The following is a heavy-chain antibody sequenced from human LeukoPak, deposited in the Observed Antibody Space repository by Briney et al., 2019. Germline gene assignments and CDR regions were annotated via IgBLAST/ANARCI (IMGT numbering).Heavy chain of an antibody. V-gene: IGHV3-21*04. CDR3: AKAWRSAQLSFDY. CDR1: GFTFSSYS. J-gene: IGHJ4*02. CDR2: ISSSSYI. D-gene: IGHD2-2*01. Sequence: GGSLRLSCAASGFTFSSYSMNWVRQAPGKGLEWVSSISSSSYIYYADSVKGRFTISRDNSKNTLYLQMNSLRAEDTAVYYCAKAWRSAQLSFDYWGQGTLVTVSS.